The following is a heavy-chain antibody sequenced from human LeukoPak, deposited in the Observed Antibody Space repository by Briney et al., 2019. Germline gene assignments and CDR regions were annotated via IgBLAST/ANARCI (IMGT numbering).Heavy chain of an antibody. CDR2: IYSGGST. V-gene: IGHV3-53*01. Sequence: GGSLRLSCAASGFTVSSNYMSWVRQAPGKGLEWVSVIYSGGSTYYADSVKGRFTISRDNSKNTLYLQMNSLRAEDTAVYYCARGDYDFWSGSRTNYGMDVWGQGTTVTVSS. D-gene: IGHD3-3*01. CDR3: ARGDYDFWSGSRTNYGMDV. J-gene: IGHJ6*02. CDR1: GFTVSSNY.